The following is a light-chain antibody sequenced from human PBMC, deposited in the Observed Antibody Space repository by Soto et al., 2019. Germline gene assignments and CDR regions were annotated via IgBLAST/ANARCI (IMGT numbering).Light chain of an antibody. CDR3: QSYDSSLSGSVV. CDR1: SSNIGAGYE. Sequence: QSVLTQPPSVSGAPGQRVTISCTGSSSNIGAGYEVHWYQQVPETAPKLLIYGSSNRPSGVPDRFSGSKSGTSASLAITGLQAEDEADYYCQSYDSSLSGSVVFGGGTQLTVL. V-gene: IGLV1-40*01. CDR2: GSS. J-gene: IGLJ2*01.